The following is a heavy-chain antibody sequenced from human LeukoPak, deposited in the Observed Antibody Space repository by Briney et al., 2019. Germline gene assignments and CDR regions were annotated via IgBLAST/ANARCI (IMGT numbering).Heavy chain of an antibody. D-gene: IGHD6-19*01. Sequence: SETLSLTCAVYGGSFSGYYWSWIRQPPGKGLEWIGEINHSGSTNYNPSLKSRVTISVDTSKNQFSLKLSSVTAADTAVYYCARVKQLLVRFNWFDPWGQGTLVTVSS. J-gene: IGHJ5*02. CDR1: GGSFSGYY. V-gene: IGHV4-34*01. CDR3: ARVKQLLVRFNWFDP. CDR2: INHSGST.